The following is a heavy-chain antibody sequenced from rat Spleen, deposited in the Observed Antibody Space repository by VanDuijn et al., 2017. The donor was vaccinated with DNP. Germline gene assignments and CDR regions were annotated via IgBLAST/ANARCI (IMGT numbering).Heavy chain of an antibody. CDR2: ISFDGSST. D-gene: IGHD1-12*01. CDR1: GFNFNDHW. V-gene: IGHV5-29*01. Sequence: EVQLVESGGGLVQPGRSLKLSCAASGFNFNDHWMGWVRQAPTEGLEWVAAISFDGSSTYYRDSVKGRFTISRDNAKSTLYLQMDSLRSEDTATYYCTRHRTIMPYYYAMDAWGQGASVTVSS. CDR3: TRHRTIMPYYYAMDA. J-gene: IGHJ4*01.